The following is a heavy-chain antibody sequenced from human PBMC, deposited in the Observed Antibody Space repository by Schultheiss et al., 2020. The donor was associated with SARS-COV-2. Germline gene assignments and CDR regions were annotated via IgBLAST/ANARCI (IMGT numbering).Heavy chain of an antibody. Sequence: SETLSLTCTVSGGSISSYYWSWIRQTPGKGLEWIGYIYYSGSTNYNPSLKSRVTISVDTSKNQFSLKLSSVTAADTAVYYCARGFRRIRQEGVLDPWGQGTLVTVSS. D-gene: IGHD3-10*01. CDR1: GGSISSYY. CDR3: ARGFRRIRQEGVLDP. J-gene: IGHJ5*02. CDR2: IYYSGST. V-gene: IGHV4-59*01.